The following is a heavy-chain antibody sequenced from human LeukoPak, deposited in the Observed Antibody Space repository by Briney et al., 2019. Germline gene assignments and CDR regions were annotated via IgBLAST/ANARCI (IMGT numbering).Heavy chain of an antibody. Sequence: ASVKVSCKASGYTLTGYYMHWVRQAPGQGLEWMGWINPNSGGTNYAQKFQGRVTMTRDTSISIAYMELSRLRSDDTAVYYCARYDTMIRGVKNYVMDVWGQGTTVTVSS. CDR3: ARYDTMIRGVKNYVMDV. CDR2: INPNSGGT. V-gene: IGHV1-2*02. CDR1: GYTLTGYY. D-gene: IGHD3-10*01. J-gene: IGHJ6*02.